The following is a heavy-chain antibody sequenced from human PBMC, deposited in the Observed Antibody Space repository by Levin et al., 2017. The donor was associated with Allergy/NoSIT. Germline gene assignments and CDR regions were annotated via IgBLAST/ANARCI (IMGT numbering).Heavy chain of an antibody. Sequence: LSLTCAASGFPIRDYAMAWVRQAPGKGLDWVSGVSGDGLLTYYVDSVKGRFTISRDKSKNTLYLQMSSLRTEDTAFYSCAKTGGYISAGFDAWGQGTLVTVAS. CDR3: AKTGGYISAGFDA. D-gene: IGHD5-18*01. CDR2: VSGDGLLT. J-gene: IGHJ5*02. V-gene: IGHV3-23*01. CDR1: GFPIRDYA.